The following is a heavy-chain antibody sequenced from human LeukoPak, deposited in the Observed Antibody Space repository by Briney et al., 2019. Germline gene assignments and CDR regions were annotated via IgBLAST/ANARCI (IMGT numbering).Heavy chain of an antibody. J-gene: IGHJ4*02. CDR3: AEGGKVDVTPFDY. Sequence: GGSLRLSCAASGFTFTSYSMNWVRQAPGKGLEWVSTISGGGGSTYYADSVKGRFTISRDNSKNTLYLQVNSLRAEDTAVYYCAEGGKVDVTPFDYWGQGTLVTVSS. D-gene: IGHD3-16*01. CDR1: GFTFTSYS. V-gene: IGHV3-23*01. CDR2: ISGGGGST.